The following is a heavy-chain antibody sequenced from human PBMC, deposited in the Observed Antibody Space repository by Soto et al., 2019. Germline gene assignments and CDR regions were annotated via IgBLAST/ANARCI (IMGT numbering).Heavy chain of an antibody. CDR2: IRGSGGYT. CDR3: AKSLGEAWYDPDY. V-gene: IGHV3-23*01. CDR1: GFTFSSYA. J-gene: IGHJ4*02. Sequence: EGQLLDSGGGLVQPGGSLRLSCAASGFTFSSYAMSVVRQAAWKGLEWVSAIRGSGGYTFYADSVKGRFTISRDNSKNTLYLKMSSLRGEDTAVYFCAKSLGEAWYDPDYWGRGTLVTVSS. D-gene: IGHD1-1*01.